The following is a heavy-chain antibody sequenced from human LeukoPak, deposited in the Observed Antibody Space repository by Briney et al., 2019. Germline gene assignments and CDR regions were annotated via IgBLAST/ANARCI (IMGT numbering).Heavy chain of an antibody. V-gene: IGHV4-59*01. J-gene: IGHJ4*02. CDR3: ARGGGGNSGYDYFFDY. CDR1: GGSISSYY. Sequence: SETLSLTCTVSGGSISSYYWSWIRQPPGKGLEWIGYIYYSGSTNYNPSLKSRVTISVDTSKNQFSLKLSSVTAADTAVYYCARGGGGNSGYDYFFDYWGQGTLVTVSS. D-gene: IGHD5-12*01. CDR2: IYYSGST.